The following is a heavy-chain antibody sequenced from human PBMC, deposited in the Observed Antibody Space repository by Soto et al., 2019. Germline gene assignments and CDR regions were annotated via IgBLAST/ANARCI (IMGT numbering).Heavy chain of an antibody. Sequence: ASVKVSCKASGYTFTGYYMHWVRQAPGQGLEWMGWINPNSGGTNYAQKFQGWVTMTRDTSISTAYMELSRLRSDDTAVYYCARDGRWEQGVNWFDPWGQGTLVTVSS. V-gene: IGHV1-2*04. D-gene: IGHD1-26*01. CDR2: INPNSGGT. CDR3: ARDGRWEQGVNWFDP. J-gene: IGHJ5*02. CDR1: GYTFTGYY.